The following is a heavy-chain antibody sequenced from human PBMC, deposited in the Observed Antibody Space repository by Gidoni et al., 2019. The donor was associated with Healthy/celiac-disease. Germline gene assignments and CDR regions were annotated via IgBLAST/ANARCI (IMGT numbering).Heavy chain of an antibody. J-gene: IGHJ4*02. CDR3: ARDNSAAGTFLFDY. CDR1: GFTFSSYA. D-gene: IGHD6-13*01. Sequence: QVQLVESGGGVVQPGRSLRLSCAASGFTFSSYAMHWVRQAPGKGLEWVAVISYDGSNKYYADSVKGRFTISRDNSKNTLYLQMNSLRAEDTAVYYCARDNSAAGTFLFDYWGQGTLVTVSS. V-gene: IGHV3-30-3*01. CDR2: ISYDGSNK.